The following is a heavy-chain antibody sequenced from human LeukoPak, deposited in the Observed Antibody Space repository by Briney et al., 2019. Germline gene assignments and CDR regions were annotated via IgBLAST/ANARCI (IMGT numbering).Heavy chain of an antibody. J-gene: IGHJ6*03. CDR2: ITSGDFV. Sequence: GGSLRLSCAASGFTFSSYGMHWVRQAPGKGLEWVSSITSGDFVYFADSLKGRFTISRDNAKSSLYLQMNSLRAEDTAVYYCARGGFNMVRGVIPSNSYYYYMDIWGKGTTVTVSS. CDR1: GFTFSSYG. V-gene: IGHV3-21*01. D-gene: IGHD3-10*01. CDR3: ARGGFNMVRGVIPSNSYYYYMDI.